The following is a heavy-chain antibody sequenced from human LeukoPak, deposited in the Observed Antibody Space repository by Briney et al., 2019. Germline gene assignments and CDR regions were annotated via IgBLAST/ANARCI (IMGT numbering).Heavy chain of an antibody. CDR2: ISSSSSTI. D-gene: IGHD3-22*01. V-gene: IGHV3-48*01. CDR3: ARDSSGYTLYYYYYYYMDV. J-gene: IGHJ6*03. CDR1: GFTFSSYS. Sequence: TGGSLRLSCAASGFTFSSYSMNWVRQAPGKGLEWVSYISSSSSTIYYADSVKGRFTISRDNAKNSLYLQMNSLRAEDTAVYYCARDSSGYTLYYYYYYYMDVWGKGTTVTVSS.